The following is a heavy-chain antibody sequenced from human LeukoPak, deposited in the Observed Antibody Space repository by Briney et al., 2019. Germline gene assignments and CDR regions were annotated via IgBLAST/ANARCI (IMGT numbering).Heavy chain of an antibody. Sequence: GGSLRLSCAASGFIFSNYWMSWVRQAPGKGLEWVSAISGSGGSTYYADSVKGRFTISRDNSKNTLYLQMNSLRAEDTAVYYCAKDTYYYDSSGYSWDYWGQGTLVTVSS. V-gene: IGHV3-23*01. D-gene: IGHD3-22*01. CDR2: ISGSGGST. J-gene: IGHJ4*02. CDR1: GFIFSNYW. CDR3: AKDTYYYDSSGYSWDY.